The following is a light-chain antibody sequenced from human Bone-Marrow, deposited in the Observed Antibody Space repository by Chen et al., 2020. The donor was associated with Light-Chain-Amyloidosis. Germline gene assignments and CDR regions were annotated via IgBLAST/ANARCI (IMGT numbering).Light chain of an antibody. J-gene: IGKJ4*01. CDR1: QTISSHF. V-gene: IGKV3-20*01. CDR2: GSS. Sequence: EIVLTRSPGTLSLSPGEGANLSCRASQTISSHFLTWYQQKFGQAPSLLIYGSSSRATGIPDRFTGSGSGTDFTLTINRLEPEDFAMYYWQQYGTSPLTFGGGTKVEIK. CDR3: QQYGTSPLT.